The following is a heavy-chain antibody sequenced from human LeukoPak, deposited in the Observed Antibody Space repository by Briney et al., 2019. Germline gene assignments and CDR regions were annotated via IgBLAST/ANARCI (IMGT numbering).Heavy chain of an antibody. CDR2: MNPNSGNT. Sequence: GALVKVSCKASGYTFTSYDINWVRQATGQGLEWMGWMNPNSGNTGYAQKFQGRVTMTRNTSISTAYMELSSLRSEDTAVYYCARGPTYRIVATGRRAKSSSWLYYFDYWGQGTLVTVSS. CDR3: ARGPTYRIVATGRRAKSSSWLYYFDY. CDR1: GYTFTSYD. J-gene: IGHJ4*02. V-gene: IGHV1-8*01. D-gene: IGHD5-12*01.